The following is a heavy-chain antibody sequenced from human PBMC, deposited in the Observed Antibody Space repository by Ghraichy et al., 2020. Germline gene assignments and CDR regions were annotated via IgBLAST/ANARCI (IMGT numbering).Heavy chain of an antibody. J-gene: IGHJ2*01. CDR1: GGSISSYY. CDR3: ARVGGYYPTDYWYFDL. Sequence: TLSLTCTVSGGSISSYYWSWIRQPPGKGLEWIGYIYYSGSTNYNPSLKSRVTISVDTSKNQFSLKLSSVTAADTAVYYCARVGGYYPTDYWYFDLWGRGTLVTVSS. D-gene: IGHD3-22*01. V-gene: IGHV4-59*01. CDR2: IYYSGST.